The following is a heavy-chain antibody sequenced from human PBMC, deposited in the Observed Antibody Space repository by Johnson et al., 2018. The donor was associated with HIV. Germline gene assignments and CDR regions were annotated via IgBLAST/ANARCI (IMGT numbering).Heavy chain of an antibody. V-gene: IGHV3-30*18. CDR2: ISYDGSNK. J-gene: IGHJ3*02. CDR3: SKGRSGTTASIDAFDI. CDR1: GFTLSTYG. D-gene: IGHD1-7*01. Sequence: QVQLVESGGGVVQPGRSLRLSCAASGFTLSTYGMHWVRQAPGKGLEWVAVISYDGSNKYYADSVKGRFTTSRDNSKNPLYLQMKSLRAEDTAVYYCSKGRSGTTASIDAFDIWGQGTMVTVSS.